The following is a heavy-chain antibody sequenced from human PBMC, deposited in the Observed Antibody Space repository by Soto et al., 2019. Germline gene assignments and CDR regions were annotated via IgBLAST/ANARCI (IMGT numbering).Heavy chain of an antibody. V-gene: IGHV3-64*01. CDR1: GFTFSSYA. CDR3: AREIWLWGAKTGEGAFDI. Sequence: GGSLRLSCAASGFTFSSYAMHWVRQAPGKGLEYVSAISSNGGSTYYANSVKGRFTISRDNSKNTLYLQMGSLRAEDMAVYYCAREIWLWGAKTGEGAFDIWGQGTMVTVSS. D-gene: IGHD3-16*01. J-gene: IGHJ3*02. CDR2: ISSNGGST.